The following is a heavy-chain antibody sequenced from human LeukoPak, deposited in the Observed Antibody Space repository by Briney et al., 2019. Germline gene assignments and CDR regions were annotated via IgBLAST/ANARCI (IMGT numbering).Heavy chain of an antibody. CDR1: GGSISSYY. Sequence: SETLSLTCTVSGGSISSYYWSWIRQPPGKGLEWIGCIYYSGSTNYNPSLKSRVTISVDTSKNQFSLKLSSVTAADTAVYYCARAVLLWFGELQYYFDYWGQGTLVTVSS. V-gene: IGHV4-59*01. J-gene: IGHJ4*02. D-gene: IGHD3-10*01. CDR2: IYYSGST. CDR3: ARAVLLWFGELQYYFDY.